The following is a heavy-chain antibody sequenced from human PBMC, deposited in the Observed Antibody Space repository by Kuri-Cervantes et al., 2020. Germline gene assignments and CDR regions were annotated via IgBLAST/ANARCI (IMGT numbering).Heavy chain of an antibody. V-gene: IGHV3-11*01. CDR2: ISSSGSTI. CDR1: GFTFSDYY. Sequence: GGSLRLSCAASGFTFSDYYMSWIRQAPGKGLEWVSYISSSGSTIYYADSVKGRFTISRDNAKNSLYLQMNSLRAEDTAVYYCARDLRDYNHESSAYPKLFGGEYAFDIWGQGTMVTVSS. J-gene: IGHJ3*02. CDR3: ARDLRDYNHESSAYPKLFGGEYAFDI. D-gene: IGHD3-22*01.